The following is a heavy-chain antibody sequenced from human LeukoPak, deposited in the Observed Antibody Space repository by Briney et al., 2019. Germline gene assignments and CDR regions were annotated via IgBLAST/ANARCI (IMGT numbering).Heavy chain of an antibody. CDR3: IREVQVRASASLGL. V-gene: IGHV3-30*04. CDR1: GFTFSSFA. J-gene: IGHJ4*01. Sequence: GGSLRLSCAASGFTFSSFAMHWVRQAPGKGLQWVAVVSYDGTYTDYADSVKGPFTISRDNVRNTLHLQMNNLSLEDTAVYFCIREVQVRASASLGLWGRGTLVTVS. D-gene: IGHD1-1*01. CDR2: VSYDGTYT.